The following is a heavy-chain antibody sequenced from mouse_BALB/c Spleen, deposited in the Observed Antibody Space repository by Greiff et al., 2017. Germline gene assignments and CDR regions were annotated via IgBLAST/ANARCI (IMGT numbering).Heavy chain of an antibody. CDR2: INSNGGST. V-gene: IGHV5-6-3*01. J-gene: IGHJ1*01. CDR1: GFTFSSYG. Sequence: EVKLVESGGGLVQPGGSLKLSCAASGFTFSSYGMSWVRQTPDKRLELVATINSNGGSTYYPDSVKGRFTISRDNAKNNLYLQMSSLKSEDTAMYYCARGGPRYFDVWGAGTTVTVSS. CDR3: ARGGPRYFDV. D-gene: IGHD3-3*01.